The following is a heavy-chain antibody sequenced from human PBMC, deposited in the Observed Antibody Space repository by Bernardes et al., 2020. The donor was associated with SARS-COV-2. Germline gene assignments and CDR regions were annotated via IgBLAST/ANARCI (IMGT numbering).Heavy chain of an antibody. D-gene: IGHD3-10*01. Sequence: GGSLRLSCAASGFTFDDYGMSWVRQAPGKGLEWVSGINWNGGSTGYADSVKGRFTISRDNAKNSLYLQMNSLRAEDTALYYCARSPTSVLLWFGEGYFDYWGQGTLVTVSS. CDR3: ARSPTSVLLWFGEGYFDY. V-gene: IGHV3-20*04. CDR1: GFTFDDYG. CDR2: INWNGGST. J-gene: IGHJ4*02.